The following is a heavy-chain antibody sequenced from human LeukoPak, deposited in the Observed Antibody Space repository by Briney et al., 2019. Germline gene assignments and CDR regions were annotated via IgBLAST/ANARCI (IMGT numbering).Heavy chain of an antibody. Sequence: GGALRLSCATSGFNFSSYALGWGRPAPGKGLEWAPRISGSGGSTYHADSVKGRFTISRDSSKNTLYLQMNSLRAEDTAIYYCARVIRAAPGKGYFDYWGQGTLVTVSS. CDR1: GFNFSSYA. D-gene: IGHD6-13*01. V-gene: IGHV3-23*01. CDR2: ISGSGGST. CDR3: ARVIRAAPGKGYFDY. J-gene: IGHJ4*02.